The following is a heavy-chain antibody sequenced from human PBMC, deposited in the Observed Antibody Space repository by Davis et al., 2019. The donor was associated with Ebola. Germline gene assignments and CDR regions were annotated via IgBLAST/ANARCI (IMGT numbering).Heavy chain of an antibody. Sequence: GSLRLSCTVSSGAINSFFWSWIRQPPGKGLEWIGYIYYSGSTNYNPSLKSRVTISVDRPKNQFSLKLSSVTAADTAVYYCARVSGIDYGVDYWGQGTLVTVSS. D-gene: IGHD4-17*01. CDR1: SGAINSFF. J-gene: IGHJ4*02. CDR3: ARVSGIDYGVDY. V-gene: IGHV4-59*01. CDR2: IYYSGST.